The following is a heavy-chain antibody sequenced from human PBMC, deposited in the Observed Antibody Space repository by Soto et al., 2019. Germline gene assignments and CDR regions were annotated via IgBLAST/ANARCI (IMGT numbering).Heavy chain of an antibody. CDR1: GFTFSSYA. CDR3: AKARADYYDSSGYPVDY. D-gene: IGHD3-22*01. V-gene: IGHV3-23*01. CDR2: ISASGGST. Sequence: EVQLLESGGGLVQPGGSLRLSCAASGFTFSSYAMGWVRQAPGKGLEWVSAISASGGSTYYADSVKGRFTISRDNSKNTLYQQMNSLRAEDTAVHYCAKARADYYDSSGYPVDYWGQGTLVTVSS. J-gene: IGHJ4*02.